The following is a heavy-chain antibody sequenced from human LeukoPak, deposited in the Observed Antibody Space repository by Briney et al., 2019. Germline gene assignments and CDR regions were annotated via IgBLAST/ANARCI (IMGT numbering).Heavy chain of an antibody. V-gene: IGHV3-21*01. CDR2: ISSSSSYI. D-gene: IGHD4-23*01. CDR1: GFTFSSYS. Sequence: PGGSLRLSCAASGFTFSSYSMNWVRQAPGKGLEWVSSISSSSSYIYYADSVKGRFTISRDNAKNSLYLRMNSLRAEDTAVYYCAKIPDYGGNSGDWGQGTLVTVSS. J-gene: IGHJ4*02. CDR3: AKIPDYGGNSGD.